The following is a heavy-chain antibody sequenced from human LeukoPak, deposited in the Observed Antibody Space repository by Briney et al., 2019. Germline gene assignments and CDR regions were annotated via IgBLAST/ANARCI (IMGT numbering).Heavy chain of an antibody. CDR2: ISSSSSYI. D-gene: IGHD3-3*01. V-gene: IGHV3-21*01. CDR3: ARAFLEWLLSDY. Sequence: TGGPLRLSCAASGFTFSSYSMNWVRQAPGKGLEWVSSISSSSSYIYYADSVKGRFTISRDNAKNSLYLQMNSLRAEDTAVYYCARAFLEWLLSDYWGQGTLVTVSS. CDR1: GFTFSSYS. J-gene: IGHJ4*02.